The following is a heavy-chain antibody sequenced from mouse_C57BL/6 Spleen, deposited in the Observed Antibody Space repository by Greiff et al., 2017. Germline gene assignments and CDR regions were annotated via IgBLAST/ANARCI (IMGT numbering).Heavy chain of an antibody. CDR3: ARSSSRYFDV. V-gene: IGHV1-63*01. D-gene: IGHD6-1*01. J-gene: IGHJ1*03. CDR2: IYPGGGYT. CDR1: GYTFTNYW. Sequence: QVQLPQSGAELVRPGTSVKMSCKASGYTFTNYWIGWAKQRPGHGLEWIGDIYPGGGYTNYNEQFKGKATLTADKSSSTAYMQFSSLTSEDSAIYYCARSSSRYFDVWGTGTTVTVSS.